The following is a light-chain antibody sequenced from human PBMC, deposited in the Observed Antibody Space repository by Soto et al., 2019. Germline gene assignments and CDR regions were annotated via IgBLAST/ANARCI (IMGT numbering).Light chain of an antibody. CDR1: QSVLYNSKNKNY. V-gene: IGKV4-1*01. J-gene: IGKJ2*01. Sequence: DIVMTQSPDSLAVSLGERATINCKSSQSVLYNSKNKNYLAWHQQKPGQPPKVLIYWASTRESGVPDRFSGSGSGTDFPLTISSLQAEDVAVYYCQQYYSPPSTFGQGTKLEIK. CDR3: QQYYSPPST. CDR2: WAS.